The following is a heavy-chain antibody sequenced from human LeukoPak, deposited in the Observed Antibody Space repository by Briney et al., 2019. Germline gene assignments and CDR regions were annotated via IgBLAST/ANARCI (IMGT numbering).Heavy chain of an antibody. V-gene: IGHV4-59*01. CDR1: GGSISSYY. CDR2: IYYSGST. Sequence: SETLSLTCTVSGGSISSYYWSWIRQPPGKGLEWIGYIYYSGSTSYNPSLKSRVTISVDTSKNQFSLKLSSVTAADTAVYYCARSWIRLQYYFDYWGQGTLVTVSS. D-gene: IGHD5-18*01. J-gene: IGHJ4*02. CDR3: ARSWIRLQYYFDY.